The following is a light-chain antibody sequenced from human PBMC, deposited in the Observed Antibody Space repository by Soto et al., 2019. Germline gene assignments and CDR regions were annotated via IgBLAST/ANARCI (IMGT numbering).Light chain of an antibody. CDR3: KSYAGSNTYV. CDR2: EVV. CDR1: KNDIGVYDF. Sequence: QSALTQPPSASGSPGQSFTISCNGTKNDIGVYDFVSWYQHHPGKAPRLIIYEVVQRPSGVPDRFSGSKSGNTASLNVSGLQAADEADYFCKSYAGSNTYVFGSGTKLTVL. V-gene: IGLV2-8*01. J-gene: IGLJ1*01.